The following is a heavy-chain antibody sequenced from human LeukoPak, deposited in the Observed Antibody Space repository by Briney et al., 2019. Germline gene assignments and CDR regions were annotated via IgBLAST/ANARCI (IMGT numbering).Heavy chain of an antibody. D-gene: IGHD2-8*01. V-gene: IGHV3-21*01. CDR1: GFTFSSYS. J-gene: IGHJ4*02. CDR2: ISSSSSYI. Sequence: GGSLRLSCAASGFTFSSYSMNWVRQAPGKGLEWVSSISSSSSYIYYADSVKGRFTISRDNAKNSLYLQMNSLRAEDRAVYYCASGRCTNGVCYKGYYWGQGTLVTVSS. CDR3: ASGRCTNGVCYKGYY.